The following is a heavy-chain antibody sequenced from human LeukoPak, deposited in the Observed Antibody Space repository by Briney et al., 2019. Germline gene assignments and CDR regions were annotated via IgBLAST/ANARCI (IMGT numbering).Heavy chain of an antibody. V-gene: IGHV3-9*03. CDR1: GFTFDDYA. CDR3: AKDKGYRSGSYNYFDY. D-gene: IGHD3-10*01. Sequence: GRSLRLSCAASGFTFDDYAMHWVRQAPGKGLEWVSGISWNSGSIGYADSVKGRFTISRDNAKNSLYLQMNSLRAEDMALYYCAKDKGYRSGSYNYFDYWGQGTLVTVSS. J-gene: IGHJ4*02. CDR2: ISWNSGSI.